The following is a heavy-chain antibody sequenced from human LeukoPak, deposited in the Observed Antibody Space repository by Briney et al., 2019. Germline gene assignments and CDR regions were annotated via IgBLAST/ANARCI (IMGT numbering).Heavy chain of an antibody. D-gene: IGHD4-17*01. Sequence: PGGSLRLSCAASGFTFSSYWMSWVRQAPGKGLEWVANIKQDGSEKYYVDSVKGRFTISRDNAKNSLYLQMNSLRAEDMALYYCAKDKSYGDFTSFDYWGQGTLVTVSS. J-gene: IGHJ4*02. CDR3: AKDKSYGDFTSFDY. CDR1: GFTFSSYW. V-gene: IGHV3-7*03. CDR2: IKQDGSEK.